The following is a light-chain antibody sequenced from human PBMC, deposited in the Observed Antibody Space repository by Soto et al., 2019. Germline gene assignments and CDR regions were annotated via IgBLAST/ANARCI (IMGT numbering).Light chain of an antibody. CDR1: QSVSSN. V-gene: IGKV3-15*01. CDR3: QQYSNWPIT. Sequence: EIAMTQSPATLSVSPGERATLSCRASQSVSSNLAWYQQKPGQAPSLLIYGASTRATVIPARFSGSGSGTEFTLTIGSLQSEDFAVYYCQQYSNWPITFGPGTKVDIK. CDR2: GAS. J-gene: IGKJ3*01.